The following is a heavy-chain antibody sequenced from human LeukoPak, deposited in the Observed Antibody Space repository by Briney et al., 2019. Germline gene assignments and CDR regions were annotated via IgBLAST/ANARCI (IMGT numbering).Heavy chain of an antibody. CDR1: GYSFTSYW. J-gene: IGHJ4*02. Sequence: GESLKISCKGSGYSFTSYWIGWVRQMPGKGLEWMGIIYPGDSDTRYSPSFQGQVTISADKSISTAYLQRSSLKASDTAMYYCARGGYSYGLITYFDYWGQGTLVTVSS. V-gene: IGHV5-51*01. CDR3: ARGGYSYGLITYFDY. CDR2: IYPGDSDT. D-gene: IGHD5-18*01.